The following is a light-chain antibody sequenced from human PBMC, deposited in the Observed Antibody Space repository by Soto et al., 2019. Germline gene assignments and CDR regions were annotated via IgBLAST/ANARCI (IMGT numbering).Light chain of an antibody. Sequence: DIQMTQSPSSLSASVGDRVTITCRASQSISSYLNWYQQKPGKVPKLLIYSASSLQSRVPSRFSRSRSGTDFTLTISSLQPEDFATYYCQQSYRTTPWTFGQGTKVEIK. CDR2: SAS. J-gene: IGKJ1*01. V-gene: IGKV1-39*01. CDR1: QSISSY. CDR3: QQSYRTTPWT.